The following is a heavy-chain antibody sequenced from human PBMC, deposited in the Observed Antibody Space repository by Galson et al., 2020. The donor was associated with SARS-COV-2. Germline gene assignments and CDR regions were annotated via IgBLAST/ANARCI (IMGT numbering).Heavy chain of an antibody. D-gene: IGHD3-22*01. CDR2: VLYTGSM. J-gene: IGHJ4*02. Sequence: SETLSLTCTVSGASISSGGYYWSWIRQFPGKGLEWIGYVLYTGSMSLNPSLGSRVTISVDTSKNQFSLKLRSVTAADTAVYYCARDVPPPPYDYDTAYWGQGMVVTVSS. CDR3: ARDVPPPPYDYDTAY. CDR1: GASISSGGYY. V-gene: IGHV4-31*03.